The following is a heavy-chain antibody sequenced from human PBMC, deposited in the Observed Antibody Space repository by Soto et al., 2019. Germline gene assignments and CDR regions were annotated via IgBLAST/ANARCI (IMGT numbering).Heavy chain of an antibody. V-gene: IGHV4-30-4*01. CDR3: AREVILPADSDGFDI. CDR1: GGSISSDNYY. D-gene: IGHD2-2*01. CDR2: IYYSGTT. Sequence: SETLSLTCAVSGGSISSDNYYWSWIRQPPGKGLEWIGYIYYSGTTYYNPSLENRCTMSVDTSKNQFSLQMTSVTAADTAMYYCAREVILPADSDGFDIWGQGRLVTVSS. J-gene: IGHJ3*02.